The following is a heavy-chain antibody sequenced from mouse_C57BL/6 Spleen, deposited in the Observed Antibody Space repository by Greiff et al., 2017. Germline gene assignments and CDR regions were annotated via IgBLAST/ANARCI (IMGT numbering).Heavy chain of an antibody. Sequence: QVQLQQPGAELVKPGASVKLSCKASGYTFTSYWMQWVKQRPGQGLEWIGEIDPSDSYTNYNQKFKGKATLTVDTSSSTAYMQLSSLTSEDSAVYYCARLGKARDSSGRYAMDYWGQGTSVTVSS. D-gene: IGHD3-2*02. CDR3: ARLGKARDSSGRYAMDY. V-gene: IGHV1-50*01. J-gene: IGHJ4*01. CDR2: IDPSDSYT. CDR1: GYTFTSYW.